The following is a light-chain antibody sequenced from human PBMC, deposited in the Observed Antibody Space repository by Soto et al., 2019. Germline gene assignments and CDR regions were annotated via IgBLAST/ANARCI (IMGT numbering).Light chain of an antibody. CDR2: GAS. CDR1: KRVISSY. CDR3: QQRYNWPIT. Sequence: IVLTHSPDTPSLSPGERATLACRASKRVISSYLAWYQQKPGQAPRLLIYGASSRATGIPDRFSGSGSGTDFTLTISSLEPEDFAVYYCQQRYNWPITFGQGTRLEIK. V-gene: IGKV3D-20*02. J-gene: IGKJ5*01.